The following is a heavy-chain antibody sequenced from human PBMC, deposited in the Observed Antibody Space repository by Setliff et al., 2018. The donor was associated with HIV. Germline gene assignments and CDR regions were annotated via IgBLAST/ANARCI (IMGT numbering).Heavy chain of an antibody. J-gene: IGHJ4*02. CDR1: GYTFTGYY. V-gene: IGHV1-2*02. Sequence: ASVKVSCKASGYTFTGYYMHWVRQAPGQGLEWMGWINPNSGGTTYAQKFQGRVTMTRDTSISTAYMEVSRLRSEDTAVYYCAKESAYYYASGGPYYFDYWGQGTLVTVSS. CDR3: AKESAYYYASGGPYYFDY. CDR2: INPNSGGT. D-gene: IGHD3-10*01.